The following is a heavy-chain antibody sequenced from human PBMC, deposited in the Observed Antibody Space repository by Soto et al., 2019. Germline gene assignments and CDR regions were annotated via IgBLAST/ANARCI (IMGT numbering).Heavy chain of an antibody. CDR1: GFSFSSHG. J-gene: IGHJ4*02. V-gene: IGHV3-30*18. CDR3: AKTYYYDTSAYYYFDY. Sequence: GGSLRLSCAASGFSFSSHGMHWVRQAPGKGLEWVAFISFDGYNKYYADSVKGRFTVSRDNSKNTLYLQMNSLRAEDTAVYYCAKTYYYDTSAYYYFDYWGQGSLVAVSS. CDR2: ISFDGYNK. D-gene: IGHD3-22*01.